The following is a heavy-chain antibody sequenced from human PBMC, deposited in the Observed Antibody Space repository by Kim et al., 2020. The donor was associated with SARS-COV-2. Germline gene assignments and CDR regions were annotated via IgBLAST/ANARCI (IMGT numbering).Heavy chain of an antibody. V-gene: IGHV3-15*01. CDR3: TTDPYYYGGSWPGY. Sequence: AAPLKGRFTISEDDSKNTLYLQMSSLKAEDTSVYYCTTDPYYYGGSWPGYWGQGTLVTVSS. D-gene: IGHD3-22*01. J-gene: IGHJ4*02.